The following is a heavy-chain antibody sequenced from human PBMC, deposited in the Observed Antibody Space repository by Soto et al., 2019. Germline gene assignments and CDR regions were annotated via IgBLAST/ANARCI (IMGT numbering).Heavy chain of an antibody. J-gene: IGHJ4*02. V-gene: IGHV4-31*03. CDR1: GGSISSGGYY. CDR2: IYYSGST. Sequence: SETLSLTCTVSGGSISSGGYYWSWIRQHPGKGLEWIGYIYYSGSTYYNPSLKSRVTISVDTSKNQFSLKLSSVTAADTAVYYCARASNYYDSSGYYYYFDYWGQGTMVTVYS. CDR3: ARASNYYDSSGYYYYFDY. D-gene: IGHD3-22*01.